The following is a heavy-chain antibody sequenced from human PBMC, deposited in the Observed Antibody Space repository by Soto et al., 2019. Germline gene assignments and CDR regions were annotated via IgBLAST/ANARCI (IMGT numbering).Heavy chain of an antibody. CDR3: ARGYGSVDLDY. Sequence: SETLSLTCAVSGGSISSGGYSWSWIRQPPGKGLEWIGYIYYSGSTYYNPSLKSRVTISVDTSKNQFSLKLSSVTAADTAVYYCARGYGSVDLDYWGQGTLVTVSS. CDR2: IYYSGST. V-gene: IGHV4-31*11. J-gene: IGHJ4*02. CDR1: GGSISSGGYS. D-gene: IGHD3-10*01.